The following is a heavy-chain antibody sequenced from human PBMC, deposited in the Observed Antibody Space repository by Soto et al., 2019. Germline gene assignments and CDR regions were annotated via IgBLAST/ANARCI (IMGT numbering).Heavy chain of an antibody. D-gene: IGHD3-3*01. Sequence: GGSLRLSCAASGFTFDDSAMHWVRQPPGKGLEWVSGISRNSGSIAYADSVKGRFNISRDNAKKSLYLQMNSLRPEDTALYYCAKDLTFTIFDDGMDVWGQGTTVTVSS. J-gene: IGHJ6*02. V-gene: IGHV3-9*01. CDR1: GFTFDDSA. CDR2: ISRNSGSI. CDR3: AKDLTFTIFDDGMDV.